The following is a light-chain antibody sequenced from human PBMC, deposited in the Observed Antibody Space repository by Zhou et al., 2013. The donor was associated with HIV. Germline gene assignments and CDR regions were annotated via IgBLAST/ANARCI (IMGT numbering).Light chain of an antibody. J-gene: IGKJ4*01. V-gene: IGKV1-5*03. CDR3: QQYNSYQLT. Sequence: DIQMTQSPSTLSASVGDRVIITCRASQSISSWLAWYQQKPGKSPNLLISKASSLESGVPSRFSGSESGTEFTLTISSLQPDDFATYYCQQYNSYQLTFGGGTKVEIK. CDR1: QSISSW. CDR2: KAS.